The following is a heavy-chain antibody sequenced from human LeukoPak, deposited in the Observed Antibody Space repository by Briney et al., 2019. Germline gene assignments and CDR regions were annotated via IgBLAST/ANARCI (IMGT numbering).Heavy chain of an antibody. V-gene: IGHV1-46*01. CDR1: GYTFTSYY. CDR3: ARDRGAVAGSDY. D-gene: IGHD6-19*01. J-gene: IGHJ4*02. Sequence: ASVKVSCKASGYTFTSYYMHWVRQAPGQGLEWMGIINPSGGSTSYAQKFQGRVAMTRDTSTSTVYMELSSLRSEDTAVYYCARDRGAVAGSDYWGQGTLVTVSS. CDR2: INPSGGST.